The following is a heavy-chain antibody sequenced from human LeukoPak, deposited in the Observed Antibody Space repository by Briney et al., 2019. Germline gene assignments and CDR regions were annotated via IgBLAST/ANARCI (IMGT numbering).Heavy chain of an antibody. J-gene: IGHJ5*02. V-gene: IGHV4-59*12. CDR3: ARDIVVVPAAIPGCWFDP. CDR1: GGSISNYY. D-gene: IGHD2-2*01. CDR2: IHYSGYT. Sequence: SETLSLTCAVSGGSISNYYCSWIRQPPGKGLEWLGYIHYSGYTNYNPSLKSRVTISVDTSKNQFSLKLSSVTAADTAVYYCARDIVVVPAAIPGCWFDPWGQGTLVTVSS.